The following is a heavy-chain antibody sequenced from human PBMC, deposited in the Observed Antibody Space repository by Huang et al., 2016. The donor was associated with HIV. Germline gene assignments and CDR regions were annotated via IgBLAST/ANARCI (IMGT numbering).Heavy chain of an antibody. CDR3: ARDRDFYDSSGYWGFNYLDY. CDR2: MNTSDGTT. Sequence: QVQLVQSGAEVKKPGACVKVYCKASGYAFTSYDMHLVRQAPGKGMEWRGIMNTSDGTTSYAQKVQGRVTTTRDTSTNTVFMELSSLRAEDTAVYYCARDRDFYDSSGYWGFNYLDYWGQGTLVTVSS. D-gene: IGHD3-22*01. V-gene: IGHV1-46*04. J-gene: IGHJ4*02. CDR1: GYAFTSYD.